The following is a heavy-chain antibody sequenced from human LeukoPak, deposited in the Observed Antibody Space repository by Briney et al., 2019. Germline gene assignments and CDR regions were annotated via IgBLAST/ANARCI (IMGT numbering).Heavy chain of an antibody. CDR2: IYHSGST. CDR3: AREAYCSSTSCSRAYFDY. Sequence: SETLSLTCAVSGYSISSGYYWGWIRQPPGKGLEWIGIIYHSGSTYYNPSLKRRVTIPVDTSKNQFSLKLSSVTAADTAVYYCAREAYCSSTSCSRAYFDYWGQGTLVTVSS. J-gene: IGHJ4*02. V-gene: IGHV4-38-2*02. D-gene: IGHD2-2*01. CDR1: GYSISSGYY.